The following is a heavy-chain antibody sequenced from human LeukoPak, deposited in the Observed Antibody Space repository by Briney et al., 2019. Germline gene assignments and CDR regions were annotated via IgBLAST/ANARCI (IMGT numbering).Heavy chain of an antibody. Sequence: PGGSLRLSCEVSGFRLTTYGTHWVRQAPGKGLEWVAYIPFDGSDEYYVDSAKGRFAISRDNSKNTLYLQMNSLRVDDTAMYFCARDPNGDYIGTFDMRGRGTMVSVSS. CDR1: GFRLTTYG. J-gene: IGHJ3*02. D-gene: IGHD4-17*01. V-gene: IGHV3-30*02. CDR3: ARDPNGDYIGTFDM. CDR2: IPFDGSDE.